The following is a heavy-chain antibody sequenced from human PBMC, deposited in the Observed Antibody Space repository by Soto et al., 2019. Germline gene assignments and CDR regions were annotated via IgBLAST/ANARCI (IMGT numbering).Heavy chain of an antibody. CDR3: ARTVYGSGTLNWFDP. Sequence: GESLKISCKGSGYSFTSYWIGWVRQMPGKGLEWMGIIYPGDSDTRYSPSFQGQVTISADKSISTAYLQWSSLKASDTAMYYCARTVYGSGTLNWFDPWGQGTLVTVSS. D-gene: IGHD3-10*01. CDR1: GYSFTSYW. J-gene: IGHJ5*02. CDR2: IYPGDSDT. V-gene: IGHV5-51*01.